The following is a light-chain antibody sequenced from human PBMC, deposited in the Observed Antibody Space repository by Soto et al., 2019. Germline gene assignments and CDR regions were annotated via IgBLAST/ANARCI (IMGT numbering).Light chain of an antibody. CDR1: QSRLHSNGYTY. V-gene: IGKV2-28*01. CDR2: LGS. CDR3: MQPLQTPVT. J-gene: IGKJ5*01. Sequence: DIVMTQSPLSLPVTPGEPASISCTSSQSRLHSNGYTYLDWYLQKPGQSPQLLIYLGSTRASGVPDRFSGSGSGTEFTLEISRVEAEDVVVYFCMQPLQTPVTFGQGTRLESK.